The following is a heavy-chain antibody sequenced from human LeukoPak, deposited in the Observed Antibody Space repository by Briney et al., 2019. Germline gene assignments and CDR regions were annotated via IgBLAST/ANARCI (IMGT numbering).Heavy chain of an antibody. CDR1: GGSFSGYY. Sequence: PSETLSLTCAVYGGSFSGYYWSWIRQPPGKGLEWIGEINHSGSTNYNPSLKSRVTISVDTSKNQFSLKLSSVTAADTAVYYCARVYRTSYNILTTAHRGGRGFDPWGQGTLVTVSS. J-gene: IGHJ5*02. D-gene: IGHD3-9*01. CDR3: ARVYRTSYNILTTAHRGGRGFDP. V-gene: IGHV4-34*01. CDR2: INHSGST.